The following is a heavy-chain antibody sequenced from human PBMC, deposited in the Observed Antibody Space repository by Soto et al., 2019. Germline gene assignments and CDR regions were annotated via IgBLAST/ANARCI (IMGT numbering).Heavy chain of an antibody. V-gene: IGHV1-46*01. D-gene: IGHD6-6*01. J-gene: IGHJ3*02. CDR3: ARVSPLAVEYSSSSGALAAFDI. Sequence: ASVKVSCKASGYTFTSYYMHWVRQAPGQGLEWMGIINPSGGSTSYAQKFQGRVTMTRDTSTSTVYMELSSLRSEDTAVYYCARVSPLAVEYSSSSGALAAFDIWGQGTMVTVSS. CDR1: GYTFTSYY. CDR2: INPSGGST.